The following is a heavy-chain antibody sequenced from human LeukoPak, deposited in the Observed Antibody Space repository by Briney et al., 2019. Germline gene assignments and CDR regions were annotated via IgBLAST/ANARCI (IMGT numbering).Heavy chain of an antibody. CDR2: IKQDGSEK. J-gene: IGHJ4*02. D-gene: IGHD4-17*01. CDR1: GFTFSRYW. V-gene: IGHV3-7*01. Sequence: PGGSLRLSCAASGFTFSRYWMMWVRQAPGKGLEWVANIKQDGSEKYYVDSVKGRFTISRDNAKNSLYLQMNSLRAEDTALYYCAREVKGTVTGPAFDYWGQGTLVTVSS. CDR3: AREVKGTVTGPAFDY.